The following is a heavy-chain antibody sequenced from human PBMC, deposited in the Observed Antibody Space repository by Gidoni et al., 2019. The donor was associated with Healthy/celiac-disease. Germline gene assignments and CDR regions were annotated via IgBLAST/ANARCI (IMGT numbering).Heavy chain of an antibody. CDR2: IYYSGST. V-gene: IGHV4-59*01. CDR1: GGSISSYY. D-gene: IGHD3-22*01. CDR3: ARGVRYYYDSSGPPTRFDP. Sequence: QVQLQASGPGLVKPSETLSLTCTVSGGSISSYYWSWIRQPPGKGLEWIGYIYYSGSTNYNPSLKSRVTISVDTSKNQFSLKLSSVTAADTAVYYCARGVRYYYDSSGPPTRFDPWGQGTLVTVSS. J-gene: IGHJ5*02.